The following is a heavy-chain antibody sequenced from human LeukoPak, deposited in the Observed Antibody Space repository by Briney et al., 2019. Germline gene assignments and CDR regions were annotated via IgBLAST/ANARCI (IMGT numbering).Heavy chain of an antibody. D-gene: IGHD6-13*01. Sequence: SETLSLTCSVSRGSIDSTNYYWAWIRQPPGKGLEWIGTIFYSGTSHSNPSLRSRVTISLDTSKNQFSLRLTSVTAADTAVYYCARGSSSWLDYYIDVWAKGTTVTVSS. V-gene: IGHV4-39*07. J-gene: IGHJ6*03. CDR1: RGSIDSTNYY. CDR2: IFYSGTS. CDR3: ARGSSSWLDYYIDV.